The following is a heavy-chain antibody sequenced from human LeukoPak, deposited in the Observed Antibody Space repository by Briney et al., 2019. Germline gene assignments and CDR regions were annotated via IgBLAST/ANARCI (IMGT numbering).Heavy chain of an antibody. D-gene: IGHD6-13*01. CDR3: ARDLQTYLTIAAAGNFDY. J-gene: IGHJ4*02. CDR1: GGTFSSYA. CDR2: IIPIFGTA. V-gene: IGHV1-69*13. Sequence: VASVKVSCKASGGTFSSYAISWVRQAPGQGLEWMGGIIPIFGTANYAQKFQGRVSITADESTSTAYMELSSLRSEDTAVYYCARDLQTYLTIAAAGNFDYWGQGTLVTVSS.